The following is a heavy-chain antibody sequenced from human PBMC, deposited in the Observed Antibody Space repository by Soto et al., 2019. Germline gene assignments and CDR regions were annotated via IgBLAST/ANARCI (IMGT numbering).Heavy chain of an antibody. V-gene: IGHV3-9*01. CDR2: IPWNSGTL. J-gene: IGHJ6*02. CDR1: GFTFNDFA. CDR3: ARHRGYHYYGMDV. Sequence: GGSLRLSCVASGFTFNDFAMHWVRQAPGKGLEWVSGIPWNSGTLDYADSVRGRFSISRDNAKNSLYLQMNSLRVEDTALYYCARHRGYHYYGMDVWGQGTTVTVSS.